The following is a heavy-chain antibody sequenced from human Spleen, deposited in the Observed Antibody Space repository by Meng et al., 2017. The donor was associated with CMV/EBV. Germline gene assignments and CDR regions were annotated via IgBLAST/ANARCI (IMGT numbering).Heavy chain of an antibody. CDR3: ARERIAVAGGPLDY. J-gene: IGHJ4*02. D-gene: IGHD6-19*01. CDR2: ISWNSGSI. V-gene: IGHV3-9*01. Sequence: LSLTCAASGFTFDDYAMHWVRQAPGKGLEWVSGISWNSGSIGYADSVKGRFTISRDNAKNSLYLQMNSLRAEDTAVYYCARERIAVAGGPLDYWGQGTLVTVSS. CDR1: GFTFDDYA.